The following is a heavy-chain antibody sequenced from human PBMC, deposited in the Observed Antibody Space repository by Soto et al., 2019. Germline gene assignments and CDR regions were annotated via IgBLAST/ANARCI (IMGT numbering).Heavy chain of an antibody. D-gene: IGHD3-10*01. V-gene: IGHV6-1*01. CDR3: ATTLYGSGTYYSSYPPLY. CDR1: GDSVSSNSAA. CDR2: TYYRSKWYN. Sequence: PSQTLSLTCAISGDSVSSNSAAWNWIRQSPSRGLEWLGRTYYRSKWYNDYTASVKSRITISPDTSKNQFSLQLNSVTPEDTAVYYCATTLYGSGTYYSSYPPLYWGQGTLVTVSS. J-gene: IGHJ4*02.